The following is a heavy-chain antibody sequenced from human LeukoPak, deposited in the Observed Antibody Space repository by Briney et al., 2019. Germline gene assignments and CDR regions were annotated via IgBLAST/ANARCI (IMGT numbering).Heavy chain of an antibody. CDR3: ARPTIFGVVCDY. D-gene: IGHD3-3*01. V-gene: IGHV3-30*03. Sequence: PGGSLRLSCAASGFTFSTYGMHWVRQAPGKGLEWVAVIANDGRDKKYVDSVKGRFTISRDNSKNTLYLQMNSLRAEGTAVYYCARPTIFGVVCDYWGQGTLVTVSS. CDR1: GFTFSTYG. J-gene: IGHJ4*02. CDR2: IANDGRDK.